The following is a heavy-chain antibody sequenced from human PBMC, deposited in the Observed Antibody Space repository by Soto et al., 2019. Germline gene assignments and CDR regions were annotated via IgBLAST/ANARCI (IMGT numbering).Heavy chain of an antibody. J-gene: IGHJ4*02. D-gene: IGHD1-20*01. CDR1: GFTFSSYA. Sequence: GXSLRLSCAASGFTFSSYAISWVRQAPGKGLEWVSGISDGGGRTYYADSVKGRFPISRDNSKNTLYLQMNSMRAEDTGVYYCAKGLTGTTSGNYWGQGTLVTVSS. V-gene: IGHV3-23*01. CDR3: AKGLTGTTSGNY. CDR2: ISDGGGRT.